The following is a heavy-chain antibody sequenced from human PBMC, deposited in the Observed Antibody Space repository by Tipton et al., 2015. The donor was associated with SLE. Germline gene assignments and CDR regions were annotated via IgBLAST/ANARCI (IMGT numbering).Heavy chain of an antibody. Sequence: TLSLTCTVSGGSISNYYWSWIRQSPGKGLEWIGYLSYGGSTNYNPSLKSRVTISVDTSKNQVSLKLSSVTAADTAVYYCARGYCSTGSCQRGYYFDYWGQGTLVTVSS. CDR2: LSYGGST. CDR3: ARGYCSTGSCQRGYYFDY. J-gene: IGHJ4*02. CDR1: GGSISNYY. V-gene: IGHV4-59*08. D-gene: IGHD2-2*01.